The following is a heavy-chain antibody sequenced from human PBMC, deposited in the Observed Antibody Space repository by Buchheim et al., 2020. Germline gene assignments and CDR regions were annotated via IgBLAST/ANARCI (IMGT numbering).Heavy chain of an antibody. D-gene: IGHD4-23*01. CDR2: ISGSGGST. CDR1: GFTFSSYA. J-gene: IGHJ4*02. CDR3: AKGGRGGGNSDEEFDY. V-gene: IGHV3-23*01. Sequence: EVQLLESGGGLVQPGGSLRLSCAASGFTFSSYAMSWVRQAPGKGLEWVSAISGSGGSTYYADSVKGRFTISREHSKNTLYLQMNSLRAEDTAVYYCAKGGRGGGNSDEEFDYWGQGTL.